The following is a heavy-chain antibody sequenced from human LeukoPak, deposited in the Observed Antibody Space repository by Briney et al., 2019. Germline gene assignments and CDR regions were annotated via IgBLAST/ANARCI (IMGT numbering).Heavy chain of an antibody. J-gene: IGHJ4*02. D-gene: IGHD6-19*01. CDR1: GFTFDDYA. CDR3: AKDMGAVAGGVHDY. V-gene: IGHV3-9*01. Sequence: GGSLRLSCAASGFTFDDYAMHRVRQAPGKGLEWVSGISWNSGSIGYADSVKGRFTISRDNAKNSLYLQMNSLRAEDTALYYCAKDMGAVAGGVHDYWGQGTLVTVSS. CDR2: ISWNSGSI.